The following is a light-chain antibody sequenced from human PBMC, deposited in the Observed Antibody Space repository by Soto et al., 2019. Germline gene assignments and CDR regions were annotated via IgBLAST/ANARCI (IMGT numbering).Light chain of an antibody. CDR1: QSLIYRDGKTY. CDR3: MQGSHWPWT. Sequence: DAVLTQSPLSLPVTLGQPASISCTSTQSLIYRDGKTYLNWFHQRPGQSPRRLIYMVSNRDSGVPDRFSGSGSGTDFTLKISRVEAEDVGVYYCMQGSHWPWTLGQGTKVEI. CDR2: MVS. J-gene: IGKJ1*01. V-gene: IGKV2-30*01.